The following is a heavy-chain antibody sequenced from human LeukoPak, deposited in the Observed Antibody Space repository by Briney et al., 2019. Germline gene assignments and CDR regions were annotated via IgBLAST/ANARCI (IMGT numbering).Heavy chain of an antibody. D-gene: IGHD5-12*01. V-gene: IGHV4-38-2*02. Sequence: PSETLSPTCTVSGYSISSGYYWGWIRQPPGKGLEWIGNIYHSGSTNSNPSLKSRVTISVDTSKNQFSLKLSSVTAADTAVYFCAREYSGYDSDYFYYYMDVWGKGTTVTVSS. J-gene: IGHJ6*03. CDR1: GYSISSGYY. CDR2: IYHSGST. CDR3: AREYSGYDSDYFYYYMDV.